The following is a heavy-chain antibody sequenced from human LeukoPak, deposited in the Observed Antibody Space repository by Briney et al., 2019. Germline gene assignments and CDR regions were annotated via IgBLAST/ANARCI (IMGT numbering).Heavy chain of an antibody. CDR2: INWNGGST. D-gene: IGHD3-3*01. V-gene: IGHV3-20*04. CDR3: ARAVNDFWSGSYDY. Sequence: GGSLRLSCAASGFTFDDYGMSWVRQAPGKGLEWVSGINWNGGSTGYADSVKGRFTTSRDNAKNSLYLQMNSLRAEDTALYYCARAVNDFWSGSYDYWGQGTLVTVSS. J-gene: IGHJ4*02. CDR1: GFTFDDYG.